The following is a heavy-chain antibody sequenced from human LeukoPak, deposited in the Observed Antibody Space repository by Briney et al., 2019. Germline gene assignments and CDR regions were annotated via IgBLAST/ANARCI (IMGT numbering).Heavy chain of an antibody. V-gene: IGHV1-58*01. CDR1: GFTFTSSA. CDR3: AASMGIPDYYYYYGMDV. D-gene: IGHD7-27*01. CDR2: IVVGSGNT. J-gene: IGHJ6*02. Sequence: ASVKVSCKASGFTFTSSAVQWVRQARGQRLEWIGWIVVGSGNTNYAQKFQERVTITRDMSTSTAYMGLSSLRSEDTAVYYCAASMGIPDYYYYYGMDVWGQGTTVTVSS.